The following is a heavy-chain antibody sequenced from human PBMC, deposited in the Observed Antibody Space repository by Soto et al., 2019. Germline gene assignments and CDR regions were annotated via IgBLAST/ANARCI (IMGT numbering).Heavy chain of an antibody. CDR2: INDSGNI. J-gene: IGHJ6*03. Sequence: QVQLQQWGAGLLKPSETLSLTCAVYGGSFSGYQWTWIRQTPGKGLEWIGEINDSGNINYNPSLKSRGNIFLDTPKKQTSLKLSSVTAADTAVYFCARGLILWFGELSRRGGYYYYMDVWGKGTTVTVSS. CDR1: GGSFSGYQ. CDR3: ARGLILWFGELSRRGGYYYYMDV. V-gene: IGHV4-34*01. D-gene: IGHD3-10*01.